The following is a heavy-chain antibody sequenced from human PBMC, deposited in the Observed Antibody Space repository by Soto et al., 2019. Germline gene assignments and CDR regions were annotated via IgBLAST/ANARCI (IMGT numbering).Heavy chain of an antibody. J-gene: IGHJ6*02. Sequence: GGSLRLSCTASGFSFSDYDMHWVRQAPGKGLEWVSTIGAARDPYYTGSVKHRFTISRENARNSMFIQMNSVTGGETAVYYCARAYTGRLPRRADYYYGMDVWGPGITVTVSS. D-gene: IGHD2-15*01. CDR2: IGAARDP. V-gene: IGHV3-13*05. CDR3: ARAYTGRLPRRADYYYGMDV. CDR1: GFSFSDYD.